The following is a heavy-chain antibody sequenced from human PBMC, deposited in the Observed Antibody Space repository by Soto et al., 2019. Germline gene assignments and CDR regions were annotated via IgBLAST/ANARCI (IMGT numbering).Heavy chain of an antibody. CDR1: GGSFIGYY. CDR3: AREVWVAGLLYYFDF. D-gene: IGHD6-19*01. CDR2: INHSGST. V-gene: IGHV4-34*01. Sequence: PSETLSLTCAVYGGSFIGYYWSWIRQPPGKGLEWIGEINHSGSTNYNPSLKSRVTMSIDTSKNHFSLDLISVTASDTAIYYCAREVWVAGLLYYFDFWGQGTLVTVSS. J-gene: IGHJ4*02.